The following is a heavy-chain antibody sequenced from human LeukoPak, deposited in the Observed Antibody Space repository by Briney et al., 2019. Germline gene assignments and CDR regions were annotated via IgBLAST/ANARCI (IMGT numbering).Heavy chain of an antibody. CDR2: ISYDGSNK. D-gene: IGHD3-22*01. V-gene: IGHV3-30-3*01. CDR3: ARGTLIVSYYFDY. CDR1: GFTFSSYA. J-gene: IGHJ4*02. Sequence: GRSLRLSCAASGFTFSSYAMHWVRQAPGKGLEWVAVISYDGSNKYYADSVKGRFTISRDNSKNTLYLQMNSLRAEDTAVYYCARGTLIVSYYFDYWGQGTLATVSS.